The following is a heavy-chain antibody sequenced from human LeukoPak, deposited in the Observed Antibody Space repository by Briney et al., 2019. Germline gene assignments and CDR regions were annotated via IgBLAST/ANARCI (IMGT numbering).Heavy chain of an antibody. J-gene: IGHJ4*02. CDR1: GFIFSTYG. CDR3: ARDLGYCSGGTCYVGYFDY. Sequence: AGGSLRLSCAASGFIFSTYGMHWVRQAPGKGLEWVAFIRFDGINKNYADSVKGRFTISRDNSKNTLYLQMNSLRAEDTAVYFCARDLGYCSGGTCYVGYFDYWGQGTLVTVSS. V-gene: IGHV3-30*02. CDR2: IRFDGINK. D-gene: IGHD2-15*01.